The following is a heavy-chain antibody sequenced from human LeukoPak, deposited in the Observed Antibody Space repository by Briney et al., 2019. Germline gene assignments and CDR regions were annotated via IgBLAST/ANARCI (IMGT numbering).Heavy chain of an antibody. CDR2: IKQDGSEK. V-gene: IGHV3-7*03. Sequence: GGSLRLSCAASGFTFSSYWMSWVRQAPGKGLEWVANIKQDGSEKYYVDSVKGRFTISRDNAKNSLYLQMNSLRAEDTAVYYCARAGFEELFYFDYWGQGTLVTVSS. CDR3: ARAGFEELFYFDY. CDR1: GFTFSSYW. J-gene: IGHJ4*02. D-gene: IGHD3-10*01.